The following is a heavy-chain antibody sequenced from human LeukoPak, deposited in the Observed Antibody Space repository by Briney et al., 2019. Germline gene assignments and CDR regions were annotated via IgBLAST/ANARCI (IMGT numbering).Heavy chain of an antibody. CDR1: GFTFSSYS. CDR3: ARDSLEDYVWGSYRYWFDY. CDR2: ISSCSSNI. J-gene: IGHJ4*02. Sequence: GGSLRLSCAASGFTFSSYSMNWVRQAPGKGLEWVASISSCSSNIYYADSVKGRFTISRDNAKNSLYLQMNSLRAEDTAVYYCARDSLEDYVWGSYRYWFDYWGQGTLVTVSS. V-gene: IGHV3-21*01. D-gene: IGHD3-16*02.